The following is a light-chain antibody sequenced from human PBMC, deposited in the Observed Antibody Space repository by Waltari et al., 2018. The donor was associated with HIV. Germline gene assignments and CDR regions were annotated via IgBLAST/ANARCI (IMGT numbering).Light chain of an antibody. CDR3: QQYGISPWT. CDR1: QSVSSSY. J-gene: IGKJ1*01. CDR2: GAS. Sequence: EIVLTQSPGTLSLSPGDRATLPCRASQSVSSSYLAWYQQKPGQAPRLLIYGASSRATGIPDRFSGSGSGTDFTLTISRLEPEDFAVYFCQQYGISPWTFGQGAKVE. V-gene: IGKV3-20*01.